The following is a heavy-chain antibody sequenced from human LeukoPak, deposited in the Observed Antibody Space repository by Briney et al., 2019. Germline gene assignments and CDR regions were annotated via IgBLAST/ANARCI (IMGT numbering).Heavy chain of an antibody. Sequence: PGGSLRLSCAASGFTVSSNYMSWVRQAPGKGLEWVSVIYSGGSTYYADSVKGRFTISRDNSKNTLYLQMNSLRAEDTAVYYCVSSSPGGSGLFDYWGQGTLVTVSS. J-gene: IGHJ4*02. D-gene: IGHD3-10*01. V-gene: IGHV3-53*01. CDR1: GFTVSSNY. CDR2: IYSGGST. CDR3: VSSSPGGSGLFDY.